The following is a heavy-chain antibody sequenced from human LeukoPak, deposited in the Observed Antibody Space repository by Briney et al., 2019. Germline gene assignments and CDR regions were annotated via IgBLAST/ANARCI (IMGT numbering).Heavy chain of an antibody. V-gene: IGHV4-34*01. CDR1: GGSFSGYY. D-gene: IGHD2-15*01. Sequence: SETLSLTCAVYGGSFSGYYWSWIRQPPGKGLEWIGEINHSGSTNYNPSLKSRVTISVDKSKNQFSLKLSSVTAADTAVYYCARALRGYCSGGSCFWLDYWGQGTLVTVSS. CDR3: ARALRGYCSGGSCFWLDY. CDR2: INHSGST. J-gene: IGHJ4*02.